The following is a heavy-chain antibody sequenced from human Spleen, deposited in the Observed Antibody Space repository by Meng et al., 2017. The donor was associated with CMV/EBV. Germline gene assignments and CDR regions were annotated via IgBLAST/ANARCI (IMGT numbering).Heavy chain of an antibody. CDR3: ARRSGSYYYYGMDV. Sequence: SETLSLTCAVYGGSFTDHYWSWIRQTPGKGLEWIGEINHRGSSNYNPSLRSRVTISADTSKNQFSLKLSSVTAADTAVYYCARRSGSYYYYGMDVWGQGTTVTVSS. J-gene: IGHJ6*02. CDR2: INHRGSS. CDR1: GGSFTDHY. V-gene: IGHV4-34*01. D-gene: IGHD1-26*01.